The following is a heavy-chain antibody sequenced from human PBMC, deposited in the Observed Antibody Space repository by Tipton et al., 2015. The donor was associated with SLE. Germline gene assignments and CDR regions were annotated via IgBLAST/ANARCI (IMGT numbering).Heavy chain of an antibody. CDR1: GYTFSGYY. V-gene: IGHV1-2*02. Sequence: QLVQSGAEVKKPGASVKVSCKAPGYTFSGYYIHWVRQAPGQGLEWMGWINPSSGGTNYAQKFQGRVTMARDTSTSTVYMELSSLRSDDTAVYYCARDGSGTTMVHWFDPWGQGTLVTVSS. CDR2: INPSSGGT. D-gene: IGHD3-10*01. J-gene: IGHJ5*02. CDR3: ARDGSGTTMVHWFDP.